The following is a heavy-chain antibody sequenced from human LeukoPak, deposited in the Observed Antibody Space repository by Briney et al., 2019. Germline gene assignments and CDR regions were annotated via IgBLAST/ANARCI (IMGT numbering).Heavy chain of an antibody. V-gene: IGHV3-23*01. CDR2: ISGSDGST. CDR1: GFTFSSYA. Sequence: GGSLRLSCAASGFTFSSYAMSWVRQAPGKGLEWVSAISGSDGSTYYADSVKGRFTISRDNSKNTLYLQMNSLRAEDTAVYYCAKDNYYDSSGYQIPSYYFDYWGQGTLVTVSS. J-gene: IGHJ4*02. CDR3: AKDNYYDSSGYQIPSYYFDY. D-gene: IGHD3-22*01.